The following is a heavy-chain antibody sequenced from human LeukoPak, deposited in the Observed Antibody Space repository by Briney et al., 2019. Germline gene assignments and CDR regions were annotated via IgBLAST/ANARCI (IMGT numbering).Heavy chain of an antibody. CDR1: GGSFSGYY. D-gene: IGHD3-3*01. CDR3: ARESLLSYDFWSGYYGGDYYYYYMDV. J-gene: IGHJ6*03. Sequence: SETLSLTCAVYGGSFSGYYWSWIRQPPGKGLEWIGEINHSGSTNYNPPLKSRVTISVDTSKNQFSLKLSSVTAADTAVYYCARESLLSYDFWSGYYGGDYYYYYMDVWGKGTTVTVSS. V-gene: IGHV4-34*01. CDR2: INHSGST.